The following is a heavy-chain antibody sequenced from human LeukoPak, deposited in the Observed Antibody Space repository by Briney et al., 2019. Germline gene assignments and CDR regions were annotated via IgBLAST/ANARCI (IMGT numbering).Heavy chain of an antibody. J-gene: IGHJ5*02. CDR2: IYYSGST. D-gene: IGHD6-13*01. CDR3: ARTLVRAGYSST. Sequence: SETLSLTCAVYGGSFSGYYWSWIRQPPGKGLEWIGYIYYSGSTYYNPSPKSRVTISVDTSKNQFSLKLSSVTAADTAVYYCARTLVRAGYSSTWGQGTLVTVSS. CDR1: GGSFSGYY. V-gene: IGHV4-34*09.